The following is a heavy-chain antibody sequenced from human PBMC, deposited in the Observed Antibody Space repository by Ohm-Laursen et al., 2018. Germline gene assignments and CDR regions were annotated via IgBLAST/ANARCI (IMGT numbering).Heavy chain of an antibody. Sequence: SETLSLTCTVSGGSINSYYWSWIRQPAGKGLEWIGRIYYSGRTNYNPSLKSRVTMSVDTSKNQFSLKLNSVTAVDTAIYYCARVGLVRGGDDWYFDLWGRGTLVTVSS. V-gene: IGHV4-4*07. D-gene: IGHD3-16*01. J-gene: IGHJ2*01. CDR3: ARVGLVRGGDDWYFDL. CDR1: GGSINSYY. CDR2: IYYSGRT.